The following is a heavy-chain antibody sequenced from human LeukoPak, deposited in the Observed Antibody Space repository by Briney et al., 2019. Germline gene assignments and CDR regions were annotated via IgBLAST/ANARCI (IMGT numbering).Heavy chain of an antibody. D-gene: IGHD4-11*01. CDR2: IIPIFGTA. Sequence: ASVKVSCKASGGTFSSYAISWVRQAPGQGLEWMGGIIPIFGTANYAQKFQGRVTITADKSTSTAYMELSSLRSEDTAVYYCARHRVGSNYDLDYWGQGTLVTVSS. CDR3: ARHRVGSNYDLDY. CDR1: GGTFSSYA. V-gene: IGHV1-69*06. J-gene: IGHJ4*02.